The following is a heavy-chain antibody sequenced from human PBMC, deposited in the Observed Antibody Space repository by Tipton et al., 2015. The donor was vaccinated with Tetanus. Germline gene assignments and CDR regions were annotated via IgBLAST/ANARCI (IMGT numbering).Heavy chain of an antibody. CDR3: ARRNNPKLFSYYGMDV. CDR1: GYSFTTYW. Sequence: QLMQSGAEVKKPGESLTISCKGSGYSFTTYWISWVRQMPGKGLEWMGRIDPSDSSTNYSPSFQGHVTISVDKSSSTAYLQWSSLKASDTAICYWARRNNPKLFSYYGMDVWGQGTTVTVSS. V-gene: IGHV5-10-1*01. D-gene: IGHD1/OR15-1a*01. J-gene: IGHJ6*02. CDR2: IDPSDSST.